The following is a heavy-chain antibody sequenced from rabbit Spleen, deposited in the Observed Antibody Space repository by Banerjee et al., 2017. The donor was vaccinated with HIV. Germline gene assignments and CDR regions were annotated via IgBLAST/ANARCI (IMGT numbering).Heavy chain of an antibody. V-gene: IGHV1S45*01. CDR3: ARDLVAVIGWNFNL. CDR2: IELGSSGFT. J-gene: IGHJ4*01. Sequence: EQLVESGGGLVKPEGSLTLTCIASGVSFSGSSYMCWVRQAPGKGLEWIACIELGSSGFTYFASWAKGRFTISKTSSTTVTLHMTSLTAADTATYFCARDLVAVIGWNFNLWGQETLVTVS. D-gene: IGHD1-1*01. CDR1: GVSFSGSSY.